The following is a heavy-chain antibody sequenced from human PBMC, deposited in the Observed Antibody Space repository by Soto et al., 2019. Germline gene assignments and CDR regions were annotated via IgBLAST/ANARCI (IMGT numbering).Heavy chain of an antibody. CDR1: GYSFTSYW. CDR2: IYPGDSDT. Sequence: GESLKISCQGSGYSFTSYWIGWVLQMPGKGLEWMGIIYPGDSDTRYSPSFQGQVTISADKSISTAYLQWSSLKASDTAMYYCARSLVVVAATQYYGMDVWGQGTTVTVSS. V-gene: IGHV5-51*01. J-gene: IGHJ6*02. D-gene: IGHD2-15*01. CDR3: ARSLVVVAATQYYGMDV.